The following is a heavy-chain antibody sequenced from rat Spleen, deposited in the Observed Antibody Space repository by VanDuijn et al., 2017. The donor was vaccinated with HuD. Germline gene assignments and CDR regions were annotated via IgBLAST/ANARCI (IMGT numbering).Heavy chain of an antibody. D-gene: IGHD1-12*02. CDR1: GFSLNNYG. CDR3: TSDYYYDGSYFLDY. CDR2: MWTGGST. Sequence: VQLKESGPGLVQPSQTLSLTCTVSGFSLNNYGVIWVRQFPGKGLEWMGVMWTGGSTTYNSLLKSRLSISRDTSKNQVFLKMNSLQTDDTGTYYCTSDYYYDGSYFLDYWGQGVMVTVSS. J-gene: IGHJ2*01. V-gene: IGHV2S63*01.